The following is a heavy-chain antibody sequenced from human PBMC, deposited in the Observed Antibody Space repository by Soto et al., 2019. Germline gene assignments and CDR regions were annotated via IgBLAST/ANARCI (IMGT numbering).Heavy chain of an antibody. Sequence: SETLSLTCTVSGGSISSSSYYWGWIRQPPGKGLEWIGSIYYSGSTYYNPSLKSRVTISVDTSKNQFSLKLSSVTAADTAVYYCARSQKQWELTYYYYYYGMDVWGQGTTVTVSS. J-gene: IGHJ6*02. CDR1: GGSISSSSYY. V-gene: IGHV4-39*01. CDR3: ARSQKQWELTYYYYYYGMDV. D-gene: IGHD1-26*01. CDR2: IYYSGST.